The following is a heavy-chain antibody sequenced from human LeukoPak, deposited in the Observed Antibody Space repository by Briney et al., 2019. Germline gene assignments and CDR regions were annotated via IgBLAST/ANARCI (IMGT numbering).Heavy chain of an antibody. J-gene: IGHJ5*02. D-gene: IGHD6-19*01. Sequence: GASVKVSCKASGYTFTGYYIHWVRQAPGQGLEWMGWINPNSGGTNYPQKFQGRVTMTRDTSISTAYMELSRLRSDDTAVYYCAREARTEYSSGWYNNWFDPWGQGTLVTVSS. CDR1: GYTFTGYY. CDR2: INPNSGGT. CDR3: AREARTEYSSGWYNNWFDP. V-gene: IGHV1-2*02.